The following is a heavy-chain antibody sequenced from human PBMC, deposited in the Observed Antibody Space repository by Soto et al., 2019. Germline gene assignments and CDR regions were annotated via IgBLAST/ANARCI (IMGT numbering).Heavy chain of an antibody. Sequence: GESLKISCKGSGYSFSNYWIVWVRQMPGKGLEWMGIIYPGDSETKYSPSFQGQVTISADKSISTASLQWSSLKASDTAMYYCARTSAAGKYYYGMDVWGQGTTVTVSS. V-gene: IGHV5-51*01. CDR3: ARTSAAGKYYYGMDV. D-gene: IGHD6-13*01. CDR2: IYPGDSET. J-gene: IGHJ6*02. CDR1: GYSFSNYW.